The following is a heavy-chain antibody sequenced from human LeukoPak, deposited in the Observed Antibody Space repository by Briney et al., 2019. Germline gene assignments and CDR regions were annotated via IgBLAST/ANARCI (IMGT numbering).Heavy chain of an antibody. V-gene: IGHV3-23*01. D-gene: IGHD3-10*01. CDR2: MSGDGGST. CDR1: GFTFSSYA. CDR3: AKGAAMMVHYYYYYMDV. J-gene: IGHJ6*03. Sequence: GGSLRLSCAASGFTFSSYAMGWVRQAPGKGLEWVSSMSGDGGSTYYADSVKGRFTISRDNSKNTLYLQMNSLRAEDTAVYYCAKGAAMMVHYYYYYMDVWGKGTTVTISS.